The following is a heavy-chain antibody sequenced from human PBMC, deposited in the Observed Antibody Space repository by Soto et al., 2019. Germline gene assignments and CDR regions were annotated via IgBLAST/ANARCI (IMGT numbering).Heavy chain of an antibody. J-gene: IGHJ3*02. V-gene: IGHV3-21*01. D-gene: IGHD2-2*01. CDR1: GFTFSSYS. CDR3: ARVSCSSTSCSPDAFDI. CDR2: ISSSSSYI. Sequence: GGSLRLSCAASGFTFSSYSMNWVRQAPGKGLEWVSSISSSSSYIYYADSVKGRFTISRDKAKNSLYLQMNSLRAEDTAVYYCARVSCSSTSCSPDAFDIWGQGTMVTVSS.